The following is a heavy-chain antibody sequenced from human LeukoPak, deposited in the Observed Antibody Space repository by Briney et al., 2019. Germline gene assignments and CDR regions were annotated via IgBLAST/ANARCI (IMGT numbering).Heavy chain of an antibody. D-gene: IGHD5-18*01. V-gene: IGHV4-34*01. CDR3: ARGPLEEGSGYSYGTFDY. CDR1: GGSFSGYY. Sequence: SETLSLTCAAYGGSFSGYYWSWIRQPPGEGLEWIGEINHSGSTNYNPSLKSRVTISVDTSKNQFSLKLSSVTAADTAVYYCARGPLEEGSGYSYGTFDYWGQGTLVTVSS. CDR2: INHSGST. J-gene: IGHJ4*02.